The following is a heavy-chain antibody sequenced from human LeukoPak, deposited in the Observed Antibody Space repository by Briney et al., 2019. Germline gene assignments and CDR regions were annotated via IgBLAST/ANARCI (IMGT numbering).Heavy chain of an antibody. CDR3: ARHRAGYTTSWFF. D-gene: IGHD5-24*01. V-gene: IGHV4-59*08. Sequence: PSETLSLTCSVSGASISSYYWSWIRQPPGKGLEWIGYVHHSGSANYNPSLKSRVTMSEDMSKNQFSLKLSSVTAADTAMYFCARHRAGYTTSWFFWGQGTMVIVSS. CDR1: GASISSYY. CDR2: VHHSGSA. J-gene: IGHJ3*01.